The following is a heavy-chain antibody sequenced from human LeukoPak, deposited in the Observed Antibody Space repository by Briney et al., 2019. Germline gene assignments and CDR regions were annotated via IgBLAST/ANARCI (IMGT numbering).Heavy chain of an antibody. D-gene: IGHD2/OR15-2a*01. CDR2: ISSSGNTI. V-gene: IGHV3-11*01. J-gene: IGHJ4*02. CDR1: GFTFSDHY. CDR3: AKDSAKKYDDY. Sequence: GGSLRLSCVASGFTFSDHYMSWIRQAPGKGLEWVSHISSSGNTIYYADSVKGRFTISRENSKNTLYLQMNSLRAEDTAVYYCAKDSAKKYDDYWGQGTLVIVSS.